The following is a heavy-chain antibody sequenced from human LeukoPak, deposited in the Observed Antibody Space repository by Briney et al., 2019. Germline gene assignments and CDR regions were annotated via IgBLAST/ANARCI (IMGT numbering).Heavy chain of an antibody. CDR2: IKQDGSEK. J-gene: IGHJ4*02. CDR1: GFTLSSYR. V-gene: IGHV3-7*01. D-gene: IGHD1-26*01. CDR3: ARDTRTFDY. Sequence: GGSLRLSCAASGFTLSSYRMNWVRQAPGKGLEWVANIKQDGSEKYYVDSVKGRFTISRDNAKNSLFLQMNSLRAEDTAVYYCARDTRTFDYWGRGTLVTVSS.